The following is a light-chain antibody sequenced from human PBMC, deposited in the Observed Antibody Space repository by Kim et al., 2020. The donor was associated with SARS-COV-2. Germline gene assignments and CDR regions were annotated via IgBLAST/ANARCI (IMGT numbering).Light chain of an antibody. J-gene: IGLJ2*01. CDR3: CSYVV. Sequence: SGSPGQSITISCTGTGIDVGSYNLVSWYQKHPGKAPKLMIYEVKKRPSGVSNRFSGYKSGNTASLTISGLKAEDEADYYCCSYVVFGGGTQLTVL. V-gene: IGLV2-23*02. CDR2: EVK. CDR1: GIDVGSYNL.